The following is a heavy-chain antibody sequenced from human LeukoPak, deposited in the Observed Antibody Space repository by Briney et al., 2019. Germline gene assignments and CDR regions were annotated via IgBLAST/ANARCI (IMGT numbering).Heavy chain of an antibody. V-gene: IGHV3-7*01. CDR3: TRVEETATTAAIIRKYSYYYYYMDV. CDR2: IKQDGSEK. Sequence: PGGSLRLSCAASGFTFNSYAMSWVRQAPGKGLEWVANIKQDGSEKHYVDSVKGRFTISRDNAKNSLYLQMSSLRAEDTAVYYCTRVEETATTAAIIRKYSYYYYYMDVWGKGNTVTVSS. CDR1: GFTFNSYA. J-gene: IGHJ6*03. D-gene: IGHD4-11*01.